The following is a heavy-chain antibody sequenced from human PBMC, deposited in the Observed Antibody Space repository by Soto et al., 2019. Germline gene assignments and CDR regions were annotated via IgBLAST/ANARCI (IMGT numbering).Heavy chain of an antibody. CDR3: ARRGYEALGY. D-gene: IGHD5-12*01. Sequence: EVQLVPSGAEVKKPGESLWISCKGSGYSFTSYWISWVRQMPGKGLEWMGRIDPSDSYTNYSPSFQGHVTISADKSLSTASLPWSSLKASDTAMYYCARRGYEALGYWGQGNLVTVSS. CDR1: GYSFTSYW. J-gene: IGHJ4*02. CDR2: IDPSDSYT. V-gene: IGHV5-10-1*03.